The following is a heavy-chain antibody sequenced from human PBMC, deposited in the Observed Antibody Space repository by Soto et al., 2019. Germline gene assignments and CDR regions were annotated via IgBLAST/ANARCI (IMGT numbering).Heavy chain of an antibody. J-gene: IGHJ6*02. CDR2: INPNGGST. V-gene: IGHV1-46*01. D-gene: IGHD6-6*01. CDR3: ARDKHLVWYAYYYTLDV. Sequence: QVQLVQSGAEVKKPGASVKVSCKASGYTFTSYIMHWVRQAPGQGLEWMGIINPNGGSTSYAQKFQGRVTVTRDTSTSTFYMELSSLRSDDTAVYYCARDKHLVWYAYYYTLDVWGQGTTVTVFS. CDR1: GYTFTSYI.